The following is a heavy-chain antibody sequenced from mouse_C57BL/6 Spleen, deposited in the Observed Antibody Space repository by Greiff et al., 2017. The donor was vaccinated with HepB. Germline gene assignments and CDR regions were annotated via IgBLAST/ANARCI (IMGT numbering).Heavy chain of an antibody. V-gene: IGHV3-6*01. CDR2: ISYDGSN. Sequence: EVKVEESGPGLVKPSQSLSLTCSVTGYSITSGYYWNWIRQFPGNRLEWMGYISYDGSNNYNPSLKNRISITRDTSKNQFFLKLNSVTTEDTATYYCARNYGSSQYYFDYWGQGTTLTVSS. CDR3: ARNYGSSQYYFDY. J-gene: IGHJ2*01. CDR1: GYSITSGYY. D-gene: IGHD1-1*01.